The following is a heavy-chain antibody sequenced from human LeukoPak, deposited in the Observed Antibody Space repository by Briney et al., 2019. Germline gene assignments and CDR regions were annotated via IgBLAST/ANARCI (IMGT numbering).Heavy chain of an antibody. D-gene: IGHD6-19*01. CDR2: ISDSGVST. Sequence: PGGSLRLSCAASGFTFSSSAMSWVRQAPGKGLEWVSAISDSGVSTYYADSVKSRFTISRDNSKNTLYLQMNSLRADDTVVYYCAKQDPYSSAWYPWGQGTLVTVSS. J-gene: IGHJ5*02. CDR3: AKQDPYSSAWYP. CDR1: GFTFSSSA. V-gene: IGHV3-23*01.